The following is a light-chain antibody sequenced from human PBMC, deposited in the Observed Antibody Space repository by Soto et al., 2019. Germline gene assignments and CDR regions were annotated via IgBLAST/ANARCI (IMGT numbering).Light chain of an antibody. J-gene: IGLJ1*01. Sequence: QSALTQPPSASGSPGQSVTISCTGTSSDVGGYNYVSWYQQHPGKAPKLMIYEVSKRPSGVPDRFSGSKSGNTASLTVSGLQAEDEADYYCSPYAGSNPYLFGTGTKVTVL. CDR1: SSDVGGYNY. CDR2: EVS. CDR3: SPYAGSNPYL. V-gene: IGLV2-8*01.